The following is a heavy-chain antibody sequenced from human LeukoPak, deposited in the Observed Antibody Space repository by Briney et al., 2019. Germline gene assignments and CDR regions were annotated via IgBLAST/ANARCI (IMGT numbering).Heavy chain of an antibody. CDR2: ISAYNGNT. CDR1: GYTFTSYG. Sequence: GASVKVSCKASGYTFTSYGISWVRQAPGQGLEWMGWISAYNGNTNYAQKLQGRVTMTADTSTSTAYMELRSLGSDDTAVYYCARKTRAHGAFDIWAKGQWSPSLQ. V-gene: IGHV1-18*01. J-gene: IGHJ3*02. CDR3: ARKTRAHGAFDI.